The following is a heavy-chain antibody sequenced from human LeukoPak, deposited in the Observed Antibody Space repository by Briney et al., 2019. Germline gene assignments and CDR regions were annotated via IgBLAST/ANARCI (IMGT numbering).Heavy chain of an antibody. Sequence: GGSLRLSCAASGFTFSSYGMHWVRQAPGKGLEWVAFIRYDGSNKYYADSVKGRFTISRDNSKNTLYLQMNSLRAEDTAVYYCAKGDRITMVRGVPTDYYYYMDVWGKGTTVTISS. CDR2: IRYDGSNK. J-gene: IGHJ6*03. V-gene: IGHV3-30*02. D-gene: IGHD3-10*01. CDR3: AKGDRITMVRGVPTDYYYYMDV. CDR1: GFTFSSYG.